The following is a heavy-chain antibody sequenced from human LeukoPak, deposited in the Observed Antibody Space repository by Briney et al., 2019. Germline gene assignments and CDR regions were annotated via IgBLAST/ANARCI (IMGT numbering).Heavy chain of an antibody. V-gene: IGHV7-4-1*02. Sequence: ASVKVSCKASGYSFNSQGMNWVRQAPGQGLEWMGWINTDSGNPTYAQGFTGRFVFSLDSSVSTAYLQISNLMPEDTAKYYCARYSFDYWGQGTLVTVSS. CDR3: ARYSFDY. J-gene: IGHJ4*02. D-gene: IGHD1-26*01. CDR1: GYSFNSQG. CDR2: INTDSGNP.